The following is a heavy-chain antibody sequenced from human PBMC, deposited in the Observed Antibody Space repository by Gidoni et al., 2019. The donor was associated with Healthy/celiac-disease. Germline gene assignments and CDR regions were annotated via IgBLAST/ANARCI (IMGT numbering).Heavy chain of an antibody. D-gene: IGHD3-3*01. V-gene: IGHV4-31*03. CDR1: GGSISSGGYY. J-gene: IGHJ5*02. Sequence: QVQLQESGPGLLKPSQTLSLTCPVSGGSISSGGYYWSWIRQHPGKGLEWIGYIYYGGSTYYNPSLKSRVTISVDTSKTQFSLKLSSVTAADTAVYYCARGWGGEYYDFWSGYFWFDPWGQGTLVTVSS. CDR2: IYYGGST. CDR3: ARGWGGEYYDFWSGYFWFDP.